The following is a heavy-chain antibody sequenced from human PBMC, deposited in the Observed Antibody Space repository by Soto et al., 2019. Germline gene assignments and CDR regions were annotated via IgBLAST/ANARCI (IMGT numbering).Heavy chain of an antibody. V-gene: IGHV1-8*01. J-gene: IGHJ6*02. Sequence: ASVKVSCKASGYTFTSYDINWVRQATGQGLEGMGWMNPNSGNKGYAQKFQGRVTMTRNTSISTAYMELSSLRSEDTAVYYCARMGAAGSDYYCIDVWGQGTTVTVSS. CDR2: MNPNSGNK. CDR3: ARMGAAGSDYYCIDV. CDR1: GYTFTSYD. D-gene: IGHD6-13*01.